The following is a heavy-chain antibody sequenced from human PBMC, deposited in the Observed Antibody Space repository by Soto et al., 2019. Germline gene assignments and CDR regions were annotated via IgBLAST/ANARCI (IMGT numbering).Heavy chain of an antibody. Sequence: QVQLVESGGGVVQPGRSLRLSCAASGFTFSSYAMHWVRQAPGKGLEWVAVISYDGSNKYYADSVKGRFTISRDNSKNTLYLQMNSLRGEDTAVDYCARDRAEAFDYWGQGTLVTVSS. J-gene: IGHJ4*02. CDR2: ISYDGSNK. CDR3: ARDRAEAFDY. CDR1: GFTFSSYA. V-gene: IGHV3-30-3*01.